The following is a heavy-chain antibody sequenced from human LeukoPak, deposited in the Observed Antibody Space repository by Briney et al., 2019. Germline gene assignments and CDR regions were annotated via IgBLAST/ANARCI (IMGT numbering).Heavy chain of an antibody. D-gene: IGHD2-8*02. Sequence: GASVKVSCKASGYTFTNYFMHWVRQAPGQGLEWMGIINPSGDATSYAQKFQGRVTMTRDMSTSTLYMDLSSLRSEDTAVYYCAREGRQGTGGWYYFDYWGQETLVTVSS. CDR3: AREGRQGTGGWYYFDY. CDR1: GYTFTNYF. V-gene: IGHV1-46*01. CDR2: INPSGDAT. J-gene: IGHJ4*02.